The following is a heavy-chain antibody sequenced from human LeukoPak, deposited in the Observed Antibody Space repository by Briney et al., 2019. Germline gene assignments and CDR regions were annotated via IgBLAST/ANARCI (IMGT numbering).Heavy chain of an antibody. J-gene: IGHJ4*02. CDR2: ISGSSGTI. V-gene: IGHV3-23*01. D-gene: IGHD6-13*01. CDR3: ARGPLIAAAGTW. Sequence: GGSLRLSCAASGFTFRSYAMAWVRQAPGKGLEWVSAISGSSGTIYYADSVRGRFTISRDNSKNALYLQLSSLGLEDTATYYCARGPLIAAAGTWWGQGTLVTVSS. CDR1: GFTFRSYA.